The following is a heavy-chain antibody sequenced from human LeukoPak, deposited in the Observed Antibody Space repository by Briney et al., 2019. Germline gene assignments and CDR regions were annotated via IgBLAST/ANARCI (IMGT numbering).Heavy chain of an antibody. J-gene: IGHJ3*02. CDR2: IWYDGSNK. CDR3: ARARSGPHDAFDI. D-gene: IGHD2-15*01. CDR1: GFTFSSYG. Sequence: PGESLRLSCAASGFTFSSYGMHWVRQAPGKGLEWVAVIWYDGSNKYYADSVKGRFTISRDNSKNTPYLQMNSLRAEDTAVYYCARARSGPHDAFDIWGQGTMVTVSS. V-gene: IGHV3-33*01.